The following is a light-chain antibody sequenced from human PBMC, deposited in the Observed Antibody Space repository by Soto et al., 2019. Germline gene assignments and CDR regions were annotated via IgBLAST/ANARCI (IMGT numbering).Light chain of an antibody. Sequence: EIVMTQSPATLSVSPGERATLSCRASQSVSSGLAWYQQKPGQAPRLLIFGASTRATDIPARFSGSGSGTEFTLTISSLQSEDFAVYYCQQYKTWPVAFGQGTKVEIK. J-gene: IGKJ1*01. CDR2: GAS. V-gene: IGKV3-15*01. CDR3: QQYKTWPVA. CDR1: QSVSSG.